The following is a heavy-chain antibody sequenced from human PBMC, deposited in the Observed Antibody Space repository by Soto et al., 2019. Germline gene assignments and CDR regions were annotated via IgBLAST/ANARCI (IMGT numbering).Heavy chain of an antibody. D-gene: IGHD3-3*01. CDR2: MNPNSGNT. CDR1: GYTFTSYD. CDR3: ARGRREWLLYFDY. Sequence: ASVKGSCKASGYTFTSYDINWVRQATGQGLEWMGWMNPNSGNTGYAQKLQGRVTMTRNTSISTAYMELSSLRYEDTAVYYCARGRREWLLYFDYWGQGTLVTVSS. V-gene: IGHV1-8*01. J-gene: IGHJ4*02.